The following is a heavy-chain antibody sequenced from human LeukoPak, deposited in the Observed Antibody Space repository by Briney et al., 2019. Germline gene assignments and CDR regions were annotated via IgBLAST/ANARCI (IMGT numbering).Heavy chain of an antibody. CDR3: AKGSEGTFDY. CDR1: GFTFSSYG. Sequence: GGSLRLSCAASGFTFSSYGMHWLRQAPGKGLEWVAVISYDGSNKYYADSVKGRFTISRDNSKNTLYLQMNSLRAEDTAVYYCAKGSEGTFDYWGQGTLVTVSS. J-gene: IGHJ4*02. V-gene: IGHV3-30*18. CDR2: ISYDGSNK. D-gene: IGHD1-1*01.